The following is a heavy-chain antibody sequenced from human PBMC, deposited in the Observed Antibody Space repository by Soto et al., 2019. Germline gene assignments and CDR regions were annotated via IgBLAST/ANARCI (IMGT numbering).Heavy chain of an antibody. Sequence: EVQLLESGGGLVQPGGSLRLSCAASGFTFSSYAMSWVRQAPGKGLEWVSAISGSGGSTYYADSVKGRFTISRDNSKNTLYVQMNSLRAEDTAVYYCAKDRSSGWFGGGPDNWFDPWGQGTLVTVSS. CDR2: ISGSGGST. CDR1: GFTFSSYA. D-gene: IGHD6-19*01. CDR3: AKDRSSGWFGGGPDNWFDP. J-gene: IGHJ5*02. V-gene: IGHV3-23*01.